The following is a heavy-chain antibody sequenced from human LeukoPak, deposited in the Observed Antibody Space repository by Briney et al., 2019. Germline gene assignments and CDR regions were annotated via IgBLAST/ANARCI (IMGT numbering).Heavy chain of an antibody. D-gene: IGHD1-26*01. CDR3: ARHGGTLDCFDY. V-gene: IGHV4-59*08. CDR2: ISDGGVT. Sequence: SETLSLTCNVSGGSISTYYWSWIRQPPGKGLEWIGYISDGGVTSYNPSLKGCVTISVDSPKNRFSLRLTSLTAVDTALYYCARHGGTLDCFDYWGPGSLVTVSS. J-gene: IGHJ4*02. CDR1: GGSISTYY.